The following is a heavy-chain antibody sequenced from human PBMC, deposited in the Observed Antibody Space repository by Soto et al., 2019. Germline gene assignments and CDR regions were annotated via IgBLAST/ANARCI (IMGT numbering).Heavy chain of an antibody. D-gene: IGHD3-22*01. Sequence: EVPLVESGGGLVKPGGSLRLSCAASGFTFSSYSMNWVRQAPGKGLEWVSSISSSSSYIYYAHSVKGRFTISRDNAKNSLYLQMNGLRAEDTAVYYCASHPRDSSGYWYYFDYWGQGTLVTVSS. CDR3: ASHPRDSSGYWYYFDY. CDR2: ISSSSSYI. V-gene: IGHV3-21*01. CDR1: GFTFSSYS. J-gene: IGHJ4*02.